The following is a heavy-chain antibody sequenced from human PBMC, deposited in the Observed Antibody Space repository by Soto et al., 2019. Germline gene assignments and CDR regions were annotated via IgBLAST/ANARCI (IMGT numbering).Heavy chain of an antibody. J-gene: IGHJ4*02. V-gene: IGHV4-39*01. CDR3: ARAHDFWGGRQQPIDS. Sequence: SETLSLTCTVSGGSISSSSYYWGWIRQPPGKGLEWIGSIYYSGSTYYNPSLKSRVTISVDTSKNQFSLKLSSVTAADTAVYYCARAHDFWGGRQQPIDSWAQGTLVTVSS. CDR2: IYYSGST. D-gene: IGHD3-3*01. CDR1: GGSISSSSYY.